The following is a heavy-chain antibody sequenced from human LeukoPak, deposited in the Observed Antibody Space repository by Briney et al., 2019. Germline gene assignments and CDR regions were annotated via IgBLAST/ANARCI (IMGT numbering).Heavy chain of an antibody. CDR1: GGSISHYF. D-gene: IGHD3-3*01. Sequence: PSETLSLTCTVSGGSISHYFWSWIRQPPGKALEWIGYIYYSGSTNYNPSLKSRVTISVDTSKNQFSLKLSSVTAADTAVYYCARVAYDFWSGYYSQPSFDYWGQGTLVTVSS. J-gene: IGHJ4*02. CDR2: IYYSGST. CDR3: ARVAYDFWSGYYSQPSFDY. V-gene: IGHV4-59*12.